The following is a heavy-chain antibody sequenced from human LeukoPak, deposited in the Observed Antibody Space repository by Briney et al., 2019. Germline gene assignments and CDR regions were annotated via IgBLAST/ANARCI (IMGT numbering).Heavy chain of an antibody. CDR2: IKQDGSEK. D-gene: IGHD3-22*01. CDR3: AGDYYYDSTGYSPLDY. J-gene: IGHJ4*02. V-gene: IGHV3-7*01. Sequence: GGSLRLSCAVSGFTFSNHWMSWVRQAPGKGLEWVDNIKQDGSEKYYVDSVEGRFTISRDNAKNSLYLQMNSLRAEDTAVYYCAGDYYYDSTGYSPLDYWGQGTLVIVSS. CDR1: GFTFSNHW.